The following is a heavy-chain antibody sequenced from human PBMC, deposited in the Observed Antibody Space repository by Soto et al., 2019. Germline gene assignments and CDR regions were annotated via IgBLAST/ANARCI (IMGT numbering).Heavy chain of an antibody. CDR2: IKSKTDGGTT. D-gene: IGHD3-10*01. Sequence: EAQLVESGGGLVKPGGSLRLSCAASGFTFSSYSMNWVRQAPGKGLEWVGRIKSKTDGGTTDYAAPVKGRFTISRDDSKNTLYLQMNSLKTEDTAVYYCTTDPIGDGDDYWGQGTLVTVSS. J-gene: IGHJ4*02. CDR3: TTDPIGDGDDY. CDR1: GFTFSSYS. V-gene: IGHV3-15*01.